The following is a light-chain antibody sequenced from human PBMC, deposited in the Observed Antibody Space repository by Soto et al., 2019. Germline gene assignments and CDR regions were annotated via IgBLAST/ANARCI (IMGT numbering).Light chain of an antibody. J-gene: IGKJ1*01. CDR1: QSVSSSY. CDR3: QQYGSSPRT. CDR2: DVS. Sequence: EIVLTQSPGTLSFSPGERATLSCRASQSVSSSYLAWYQQKPGQAPRLLISDVSTRATGIPARFSGSGSGTDFTLTISRLEPEDFAVYYCQQYGSSPRTFGQGTKVDI. V-gene: IGKV3-20*01.